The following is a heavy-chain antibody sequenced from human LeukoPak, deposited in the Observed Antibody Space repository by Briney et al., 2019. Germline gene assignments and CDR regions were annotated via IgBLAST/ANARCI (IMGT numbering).Heavy chain of an antibody. CDR3: ARLTVMFFSQQLVAFDI. CDR2: IYYSGST. D-gene: IGHD6-13*01. CDR1: GGSISSSSYY. V-gene: IGHV4-39*01. J-gene: IGHJ3*02. Sequence: PSETLSLTCTVSGGSISSSSYYWGWIRQPPGKGLEWIGSIYYSGSTYYNPSLKSRVTISVDTSKNQFSLKLSSVTAADTAVYYCARLTVMFFSQQLVAFDIWGQGTMVTVSS.